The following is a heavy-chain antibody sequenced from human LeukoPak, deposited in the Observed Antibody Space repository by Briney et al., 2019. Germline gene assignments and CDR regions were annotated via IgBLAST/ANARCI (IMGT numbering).Heavy chain of an antibody. J-gene: IGHJ6*02. V-gene: IGHV3-9*01. CDR2: ISWNSGSI. Sequence: GRSLRLSCAASGFTFYDYAMHWVRQAPGKGLEWVSGISWNSGSIGYADSVKGRFTISRDNAKNSLYLQMNSLRAEDTALYYCAKATMGSGSYLDGMDVWGQGTTVTVSS. CDR3: AKATMGSGSYLDGMDV. D-gene: IGHD3-10*01. CDR1: GFTFYDYA.